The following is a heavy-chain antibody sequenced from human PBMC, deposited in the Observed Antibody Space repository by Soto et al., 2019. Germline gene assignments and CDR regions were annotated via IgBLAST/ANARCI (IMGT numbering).Heavy chain of an antibody. CDR2: ISWNSGTI. J-gene: IGHJ4*02. CDR3: AKDRTGSGYYFDY. V-gene: IGHV3-9*01. Sequence: EVQLVESGGGLVQPGRSLRLSCAASGFTFDDYAMHWVRQAPGKGLEWVSGISWNSGTIGYADSVKGRFTISRDNDKNSLYLQMNSLRAEDTALYYCAKDRTGSGYYFDYWGQGTLVTVSS. CDR1: GFTFDDYA. D-gene: IGHD3-22*01.